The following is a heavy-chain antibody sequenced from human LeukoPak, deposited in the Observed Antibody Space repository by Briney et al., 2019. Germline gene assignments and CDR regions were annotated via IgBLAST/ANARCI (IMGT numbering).Heavy chain of an antibody. Sequence: ESGPTLVKPTQTLTLTCTFSGFSLSTDGVGVGWIRQPPGKALERLSLIYWDDDKHYSPSLKSRLTIDKDTSRNQVVLTMTNMDPVDTATYSCVHNYCSGGSCRSYYFDNWGQGTLVTVSS. CDR1: GFSLSTDGVG. CDR3: VHNYCSGGSCRSYYFDN. D-gene: IGHD2-15*01. CDR2: IYWDDDK. J-gene: IGHJ4*02. V-gene: IGHV2-5*02.